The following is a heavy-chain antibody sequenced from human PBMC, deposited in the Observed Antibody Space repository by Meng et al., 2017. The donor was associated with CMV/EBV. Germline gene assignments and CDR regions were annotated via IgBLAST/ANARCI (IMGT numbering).Heavy chain of an antibody. J-gene: IGHJ6*02. Sequence: GESLKISCAASGFTLSDYYMSWIRQAPGKGLEWVSYISSSGSTIYYADSVKGRFTISRDNAKNSLYLQMNSLRAEDTAVYYCAREKPGSLDYYYYGMDVWGQGTTVTVSS. V-gene: IGHV3-11*01. CDR3: AREKPGSLDYYYYGMDV. CDR1: GFTLSDYY. D-gene: IGHD1-26*01. CDR2: ISSSGSTI.